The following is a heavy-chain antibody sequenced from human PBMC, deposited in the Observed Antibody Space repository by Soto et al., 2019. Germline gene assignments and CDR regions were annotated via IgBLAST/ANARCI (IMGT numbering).Heavy chain of an antibody. CDR1: GGSISSYY. D-gene: IGHD5-18*01. J-gene: IGHJ4*02. V-gene: IGHV4-59*01. CDR2: IYYSGST. Sequence: SETLSLTCTVSGGSISSYYWSWIRQPPGKGLEWIGYIYYSGSTNYNPSLKSRVTISVDTSKNQFSLKLSSVTAADTAVYYCARDPWGYSYAPQPHFDYWGQGTLVTVSS. CDR3: ARDPWGYSYAPQPHFDY.